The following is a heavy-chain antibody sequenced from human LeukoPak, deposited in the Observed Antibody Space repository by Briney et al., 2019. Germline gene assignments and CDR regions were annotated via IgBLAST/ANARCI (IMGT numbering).Heavy chain of an antibody. CDR3: ARGVSGSGWRGQEH. D-gene: IGHD6-19*01. J-gene: IGHJ4*02. CDR1: GFTFSTYA. Sequence: GGSLRLSCVASGFTFSTYAMSWVRQAPGKGLEWVSHISSSGGSTYYADSVKGRFTISRDNSQNTLYLQMNSLRAEDTALYYCARGVSGSGWRGQEHWGQGTLVTVSS. V-gene: IGHV3-23*01. CDR2: ISSSGGST.